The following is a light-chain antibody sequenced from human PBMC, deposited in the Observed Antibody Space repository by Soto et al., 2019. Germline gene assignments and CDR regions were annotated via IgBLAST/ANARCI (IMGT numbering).Light chain of an antibody. J-gene: IGKJ1*01. CDR1: QSVKSH. Sequence: EIVMTQSPATLSVSPGERATLSCRASQSVKSHLALYQQKPAQAPRLLIYGASTRATGIPARLRGRGSGTEFPLTLSSLLSEDFAVYYCQQYNNGPPGAFGKGTKVEIK. V-gene: IGKV3-15*01. CDR3: QQYNNGPPGA. CDR2: GAS.